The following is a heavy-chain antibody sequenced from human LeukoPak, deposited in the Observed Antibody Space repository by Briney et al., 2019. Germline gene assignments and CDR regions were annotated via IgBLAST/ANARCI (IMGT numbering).Heavy chain of an antibody. Sequence: SETLSLTCTVSGGSISSYYWSWIRQPPGKGLEWIGYIYYSGSTNYNPSLKSRVTISVDTSKSQFSLKLSSVTAADTAVYYCARQRCSSTSCYFWFDPWGQGTLVTVSS. CDR2: IYYSGST. V-gene: IGHV4-59*08. CDR1: GGSISSYY. CDR3: ARQRCSSTSCYFWFDP. D-gene: IGHD2-2*01. J-gene: IGHJ5*02.